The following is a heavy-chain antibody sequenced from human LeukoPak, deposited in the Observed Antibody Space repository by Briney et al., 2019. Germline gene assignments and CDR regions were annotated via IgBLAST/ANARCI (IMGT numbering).Heavy chain of an antibody. CDR2: ISGSGGST. V-gene: IGHV3-23*01. CDR3: AKREYGDYNNWFDP. Sequence: PGGSLRLFCAASGFTFSSYAMSWVRQAPGKGLEWVSAISGSGGSTYYADSVKGRFTISRDNSKNTLYLQMNSLRAEDTAVYYCAKREYGDYNNWFDPWGQGTLATVSS. D-gene: IGHD4-17*01. J-gene: IGHJ5*02. CDR1: GFTFSSYA.